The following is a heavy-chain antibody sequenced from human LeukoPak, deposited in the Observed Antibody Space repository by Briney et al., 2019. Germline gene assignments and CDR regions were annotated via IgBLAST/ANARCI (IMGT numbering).Heavy chain of an antibody. CDR1: GFTFSSYA. CDR3: AKDCVVVPAAIELTFDY. V-gene: IGHV3-23*01. Sequence: GSLRLSCAASGFTFSSYAMSWVRQAPGKGLEWVSAISGSGGSTYYADSVKGRFTISRDNSKNTLYLQMNSLRAEDTAVYYCAKDCVVVPAAIELTFDYWGQGTLVTVSS. CDR2: ISGSGGST. D-gene: IGHD2-2*02. J-gene: IGHJ4*02.